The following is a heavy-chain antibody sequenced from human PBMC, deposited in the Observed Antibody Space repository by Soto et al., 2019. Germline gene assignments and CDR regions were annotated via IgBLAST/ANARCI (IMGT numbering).Heavy chain of an antibody. V-gene: IGHV4-39*01. CDR2: IYYSGRT. CDR1: GESISSSSYY. J-gene: IGHJ4*02. Sequence: SETLSLTCIVSGESISSSSYYRGWIRQPPGKGLEWIGSIYYSGRTYYNPSFKSRVTISIDTSKNQFSLKLSSVTATDTAVYYCARQRTTVVTQAYFDHWGQGALVTVSS. CDR3: ARQRTTVVTQAYFDH. D-gene: IGHD2-21*02.